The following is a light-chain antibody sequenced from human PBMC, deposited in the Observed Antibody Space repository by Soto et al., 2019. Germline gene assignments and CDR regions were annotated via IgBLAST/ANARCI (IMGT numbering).Light chain of an antibody. CDR1: QNVDIN. Sequence: EIVMTQSPATLSVSPGERVTLSCRASQNVDINVAWYQQKAGHAPRLLMYGASVRAKGVPARISGSGSGTEFTLTISSLQDEYFAVDYCQQYNKWPSYTFGPGTKLEIK. J-gene: IGKJ2*01. CDR2: GAS. CDR3: QQYNKWPSYT. V-gene: IGKV3-15*01.